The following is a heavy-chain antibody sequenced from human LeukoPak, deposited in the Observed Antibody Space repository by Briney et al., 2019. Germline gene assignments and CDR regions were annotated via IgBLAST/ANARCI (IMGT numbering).Heavy chain of an antibody. J-gene: IGHJ4*02. D-gene: IGHD3-10*01. CDR3: AKDRLLWFGELTPGFDY. V-gene: IGHV3-30*02. Sequence: PGGSLRLSCAASGFTFSSYGMHWVRQAPGKGLEWVAFIRYDGSNKYYADSVKGRFTISRDNSKNTLYLQMNSLRAEDTAVYYCAKDRLLWFGELTPGFDYWGQGTLVTVSS. CDR2: IRYDGSNK. CDR1: GFTFSSYG.